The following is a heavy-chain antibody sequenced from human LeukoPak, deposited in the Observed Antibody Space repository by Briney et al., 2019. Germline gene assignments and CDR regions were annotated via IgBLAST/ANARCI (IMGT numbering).Heavy chain of an antibody. CDR3: ARGGNYWPQWWFDP. J-gene: IGHJ5*02. V-gene: IGHV4-59*01. D-gene: IGHD1-26*01. CDR1: GGSISTYY. Sequence: SETLSLTCTVSGGSISTYYWSWIRQPPGKGLEWIGYIYYTGSTSYNPSLKSRATMSLDASKNQFSLELNSVTPADTAVYYCARGGNYWPQWWFDPWGRGTLVSVSS. CDR2: IYYTGST.